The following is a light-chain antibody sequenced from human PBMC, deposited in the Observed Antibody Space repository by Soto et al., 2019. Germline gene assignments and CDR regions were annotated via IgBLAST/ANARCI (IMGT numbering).Light chain of an antibody. CDR2: NAS. CDR1: QIISSRY. CDR3: QQYMTSPLT. J-gene: IGKJ4*01. Sequence: EIVLTQSPGTLSLSPGERATLSCRASQIISSRYLAWYQQKPGQAPRLLIYNASSRATGIPDRFSGSGSGKDFTLTISRLEPEDFAVYYCQQYMTSPLTFGGGTKVEIK. V-gene: IGKV3-20*01.